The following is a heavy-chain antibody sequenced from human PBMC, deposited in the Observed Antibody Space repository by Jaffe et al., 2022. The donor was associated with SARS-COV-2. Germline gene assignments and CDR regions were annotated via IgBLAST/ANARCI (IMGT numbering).Heavy chain of an antibody. CDR1: EFYFSLST. J-gene: IGHJ4*02. CDR3: ASGGQKYFGN. D-gene: IGHD3-10*01. V-gene: IGHV3-7*01. Sequence: EVQLVESGGGLVQPGGSLRLSCAASEFYFSLSTMSWVRQAPGKGLEWVAMMKEDGSDEYYVDSVKGRFTISRDNPKNSLYLQMNSLGVEDSAVYYCASGGQKYFGNWGQGTLVTVSS. CDR2: MKEDGSDE.